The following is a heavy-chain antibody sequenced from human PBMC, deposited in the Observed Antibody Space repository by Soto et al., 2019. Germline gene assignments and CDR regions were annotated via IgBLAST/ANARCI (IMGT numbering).Heavy chain of an antibody. J-gene: IGHJ5*02. V-gene: IGHV3-73*02. CDR3: LPPPVAAATLFDP. Sequence: EVQLVESGGGLVQPGGSLKLSCAASGFTFRDTAMYWVRQASGKGLEWVGRVRTKSKNFATAYAASLKGRFSISRDDSKNMVYLQMNSLKTEDTAVYSCLPPPVAAATLFDPWGQGPLVIVSS. CDR2: VRTKSKNFAT. D-gene: IGHD2-21*01. CDR1: GFTFRDTA.